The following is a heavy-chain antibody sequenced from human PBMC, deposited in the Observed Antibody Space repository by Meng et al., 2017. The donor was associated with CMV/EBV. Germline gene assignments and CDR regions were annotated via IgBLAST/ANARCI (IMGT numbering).Heavy chain of an antibody. D-gene: IGHD3-22*01. V-gene: IGHV3-48*04. CDR3: ARGVRITMIVVVSHDY. CDR1: GFTFSSYA. J-gene: IGHJ4*02. Sequence: GESLKISCAASGFTFSSYAMHWVRQAPGKGLEWVSYISSSGSTIYYADSVKGRFTISRDNAKNSLYLQMNSLRAEDTAVYYCARGVRITMIVVVSHDYWGQGTLVTVSS. CDR2: ISSSGSTI.